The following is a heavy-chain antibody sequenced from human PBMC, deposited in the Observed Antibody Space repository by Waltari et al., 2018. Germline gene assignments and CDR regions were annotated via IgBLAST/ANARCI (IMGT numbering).Heavy chain of an antibody. CDR2: IYYMGRT. Sequence: QVQLQESGPGLVKPSETLSLTRTVSGGSISSYYWSWIRQAQGKGREWIGYIYYMGRTIYNPHLKSLVTISVETSKTQFSLQPISVTAADTAVYYCASEQDGDNGSRVYGIYVWGQVTTVTVSS. J-gene: IGHJ6*02. CDR1: GGSISSYY. CDR3: ASEQDGDNGSRVYGIYV. V-gene: IGHV4-59*13. D-gene: IGHD4-17*01.